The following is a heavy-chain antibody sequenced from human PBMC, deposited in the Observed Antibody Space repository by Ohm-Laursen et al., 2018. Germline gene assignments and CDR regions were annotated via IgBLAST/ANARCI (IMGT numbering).Heavy chain of an antibody. J-gene: IGHJ3*02. CDR2: TSSSGSTI. CDR3: ARVSKQWELLLDGFDI. V-gene: IGHV3-11*01. Sequence: SLRLSCAASGFTFSRYWMHWVRQGPGKGLEWVSYTSSSGSTIYYADSVKGRFTISRDNAKNSLYLQMNSLRAEDTAVYYCARVSKQWELLLDGFDIWGQGTMVTVSS. D-gene: IGHD1-26*01. CDR1: GFTFSRYW.